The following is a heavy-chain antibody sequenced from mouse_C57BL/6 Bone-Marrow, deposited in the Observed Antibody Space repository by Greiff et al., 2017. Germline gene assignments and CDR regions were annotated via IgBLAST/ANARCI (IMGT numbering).Heavy chain of an antibody. Sequence: VQLQQSGAELVRPGTSVKVSCKASGYAFTNYLIEWVKQRPGQGLEWIGVLNPGSGGTNYNEKFKGKATLTADKSSSTAYMQLSSLTSEDSAVYFCARLIYYDYDYFDYWGQGTTLTVSS. V-gene: IGHV1-54*01. CDR2: LNPGSGGT. CDR3: ARLIYYDYDYFDY. J-gene: IGHJ2*01. CDR1: GYAFTNYL. D-gene: IGHD2-4*01.